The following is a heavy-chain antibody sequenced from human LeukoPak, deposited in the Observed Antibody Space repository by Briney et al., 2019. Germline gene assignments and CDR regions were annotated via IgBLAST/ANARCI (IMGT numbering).Heavy chain of an antibody. D-gene: IGHD2-2*01. V-gene: IGHV3-11*01. CDR1: GFTFREYY. CDR3: ARQVGPTAPDY. Sequence: GGSLRLSCAASGFTFREYYMSWIRQAPGKGLEWVSFMNSGGDIVFYTDSVKGRFTVSRDNAKNSLFLQLNSLRVEDTAVYYCARQVGPTAPDYWGQGALVAVSS. J-gene: IGHJ4*02. CDR2: MNSGGDIV.